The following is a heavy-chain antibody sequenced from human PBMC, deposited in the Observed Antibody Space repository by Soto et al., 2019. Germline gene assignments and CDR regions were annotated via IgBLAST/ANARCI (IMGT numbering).Heavy chain of an antibody. V-gene: IGHV1-69*13. J-gene: IGHJ4*02. Sequence: GASVKVSCKASGGTFSSYAISWVRQAPGQGLEWMGGIIPIFGTANYAQKFQGRATTTADESTSTAYMELSSLRSEDTAVYYCARGLNYGNFDYWGQGTLVTVSS. D-gene: IGHD3-10*01. CDR1: GGTFSSYA. CDR3: ARGLNYGNFDY. CDR2: IIPIFGTA.